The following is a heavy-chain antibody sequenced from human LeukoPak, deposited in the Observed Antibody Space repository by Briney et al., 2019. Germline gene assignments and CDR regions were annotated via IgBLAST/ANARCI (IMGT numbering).Heavy chain of an antibody. V-gene: IGHV4-34*01. Sequence: SETLSLTCAVYGGSFSGYYWSWIRQPPGKGLEWIGEINHSGSTNYNPSLKSRVTISVDTSKNQFSLKLSSVTAADTAVYYCARRGRAAAGTLYYFDYWGQGTLVTVSS. CDR3: ARRGRAAAGTLYYFDY. CDR1: GGSFSGYY. J-gene: IGHJ4*02. CDR2: INHSGST. D-gene: IGHD6-13*01.